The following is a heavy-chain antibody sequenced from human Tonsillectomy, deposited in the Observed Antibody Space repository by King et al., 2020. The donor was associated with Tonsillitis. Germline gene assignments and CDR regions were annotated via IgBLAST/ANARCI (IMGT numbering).Heavy chain of an antibody. J-gene: IGHJ5*02. Sequence: VQLQESGPGLVKPSQTLSLTCTVSGGSFSSGGYYWSWIRQHPGKGLEWIGDIYYSGSTYYNPSLKSRLTISVDTSKNQFSLKLSSVTAADTAVYYCAGGGGYGARPNSWFDPWGQGTLVTVSS. V-gene: IGHV4-31*03. CDR1: GGSFSSGGYY. D-gene: IGHD4-17*01. CDR2: IYYSGST. CDR3: AGGGGYGARPNSWFDP.